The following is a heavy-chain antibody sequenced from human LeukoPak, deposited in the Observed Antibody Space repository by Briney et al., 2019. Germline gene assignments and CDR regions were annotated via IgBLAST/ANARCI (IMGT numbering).Heavy chain of an antibody. CDR2: INGSDGGT. D-gene: IGHD3-22*01. CDR1: GFAFSTYA. Sequence: GGSLRLSCAASGFAFSTYAMTWVRQAPRKGLEWVSTINGSDGGTYSADSVKGRFSISRDNSKNKLYLLMNSLRAEDTALYYCARERYYSDSSGFKYWGQGALVTVSS. V-gene: IGHV3-23*01. CDR3: ARERYYSDSSGFKY. J-gene: IGHJ4*02.